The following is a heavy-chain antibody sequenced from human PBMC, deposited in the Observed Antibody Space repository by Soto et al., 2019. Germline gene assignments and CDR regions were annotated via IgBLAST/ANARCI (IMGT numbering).Heavy chain of an antibody. J-gene: IGHJ5*02. V-gene: IGHV4-4*07. CDR1: GGSISSYY. D-gene: IGHD1-26*01. CDR3: AREGRVSSGSFRP. Sequence: QVQLQESGPGLVKPSETLSLTCTVSGGSISSYYWSWIRQPAGKGLEWIGRIYTSGSTNYNPSLKVRVPRSVDTSTNQFSLKLSSVTAADTAVYYCAREGRVSSGSFRPWGQGTLVTVSS. CDR2: IYTSGST.